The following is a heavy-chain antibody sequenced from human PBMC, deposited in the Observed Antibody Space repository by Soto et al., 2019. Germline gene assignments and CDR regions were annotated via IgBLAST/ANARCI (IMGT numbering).Heavy chain of an antibody. V-gene: IGHV3-7*01. J-gene: IGHJ3*02. CDR1: VFSFSSYW. CDR3: ARDRGYSNFDI. CDR2: MNPGGSEI. D-gene: IGHD1-26*01. Sequence: GGSLRFSCGASVFSFSSYWMSLVRQAPGKGLEWVANMNPGGSEINYVDSVRGRFTISRDNAKNLLYLQINSLRVEDTAVYHCARDRGYSNFDIWGQGTMVTVSS.